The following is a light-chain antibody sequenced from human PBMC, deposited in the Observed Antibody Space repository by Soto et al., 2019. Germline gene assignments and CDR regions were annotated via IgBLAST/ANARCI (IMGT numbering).Light chain of an antibody. V-gene: IGKV3-20*01. CDR2: GTS. Sequence: MGLTQSPGTLSLSPGERATLSCRASQSVSSSYLAWYQQKPGQAPRLLIYGTSSRATAIPDRFSGSGSGTDFTLTISRLEPDDFEVYYCQQYGGSSWTFGQGTQVEIK. CDR1: QSVSSSY. J-gene: IGKJ1*01. CDR3: QQYGGSSWT.